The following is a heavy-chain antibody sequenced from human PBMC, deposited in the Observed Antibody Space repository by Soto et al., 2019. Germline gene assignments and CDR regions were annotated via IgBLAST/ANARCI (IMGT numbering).Heavy chain of an antibody. CDR3: ARHGRYINWFDP. D-gene: IGHD5-18*01. CDR2: IDPSDSYT. J-gene: IGHJ5*02. V-gene: IGHV5-10-1*01. Sequence: PGESLKISCKGSGYSFTSYWISWVRQMPGKGLEWMGRIDPSDSYTNYSPSFQGHVTISADKSISTAYLQWSSLKASDTAMYYYARHGRYINWFDPWGQGTLVTVSS. CDR1: GYSFTSYW.